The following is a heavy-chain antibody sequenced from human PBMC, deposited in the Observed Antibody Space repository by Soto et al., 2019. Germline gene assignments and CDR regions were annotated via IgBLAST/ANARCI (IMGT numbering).Heavy chain of an antibody. J-gene: IGHJ4*02. CDR3: ARKEGVNYYDSSGYYFKD. D-gene: IGHD3-22*01. V-gene: IGHV1-46*01. Sequence: GASVKVSCKASGYTFTSYYIHWVRQAPGQGLEWLGVINPSGGSTSCAQKFQGRLTMTRDTPTSTVYMDLSSLRSEDTAVYYCARKEGVNYYDSSGYYFKDWGQGTLVTVSS. CDR2: INPSGGST. CDR1: GYTFTSYY.